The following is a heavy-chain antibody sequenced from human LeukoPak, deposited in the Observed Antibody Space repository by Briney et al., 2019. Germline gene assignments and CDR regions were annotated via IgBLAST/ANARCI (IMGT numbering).Heavy chain of an antibody. CDR2: ISYDGSNK. CDR3: AKTGRSYFDY. D-gene: IGHD3-10*01. V-gene: IGHV3-30*18. CDR1: GFTFSSCG. Sequence: PGGSLRLSCAASGFTFSSCGMHWVRQAPGKGLEWVAVISYDGSNKYYADSVKGRFTISRDNSKNTLYLQMNSLRAEDTAVYYCAKTGRSYFDYWGQGTLVTVSS. J-gene: IGHJ4*02.